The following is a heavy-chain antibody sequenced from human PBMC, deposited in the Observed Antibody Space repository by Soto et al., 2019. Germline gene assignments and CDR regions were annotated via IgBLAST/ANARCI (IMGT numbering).Heavy chain of an antibody. CDR2: ISPYNDDT. J-gene: IGHJ6*02. D-gene: IGHD3-22*01. Sequence: ASVKVSCKASGYIFSSYGITCVRQAPGQGLEWLGWISPYNDDTKYAQRLQGRVTMTTDTSTRTAYMDIRGLRSDDTAIYYCARGGYYDSSGARNYHYYGMDVWGQGTTVTVSS. V-gene: IGHV1-18*01. CDR3: ARGGYYDSSGARNYHYYGMDV. CDR1: GYIFSSYG.